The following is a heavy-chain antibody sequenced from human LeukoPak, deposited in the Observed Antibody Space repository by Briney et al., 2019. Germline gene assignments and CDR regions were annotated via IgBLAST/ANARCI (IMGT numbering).Heavy chain of an antibody. V-gene: IGHV4-34*01. CDR2: INHSGST. CDR1: GGSFSGYY. CDR3: ARAGGYYDFWSGYYTGAYFDY. Sequence: SSETLSLTCAVYGGSFSGYYWSWIRQPPGKGLEWIGEINHSGSTNYNPSLKSRVTISVATSKNQFSLKLSSVTAADTAVYYCARAGGYYDFWSGYYTGAYFDYWGQGTLVTVSS. J-gene: IGHJ4*02. D-gene: IGHD3-3*01.